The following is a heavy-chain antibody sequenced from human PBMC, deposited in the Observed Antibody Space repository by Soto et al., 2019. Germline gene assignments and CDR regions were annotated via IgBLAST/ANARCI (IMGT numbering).Heavy chain of an antibody. V-gene: IGHV3-48*02. J-gene: IGHJ6*02. CDR1: GFTFSSYS. CDR3: AIRSPRPGQQLALYYYYGMDV. Sequence: EVQLVESGGGLVQPGGSLRLSCAASGFTFSSYSMNWVRQAPGKGLEWVSYISSSSSTIYYADSVKGRFTISRDNAKNSLYLQMHSLRDEDTAVYYCAIRSPRPGQQLALYYYYGMDVWGQGTTVTVSS. CDR2: ISSSSSTI. D-gene: IGHD6-13*01.